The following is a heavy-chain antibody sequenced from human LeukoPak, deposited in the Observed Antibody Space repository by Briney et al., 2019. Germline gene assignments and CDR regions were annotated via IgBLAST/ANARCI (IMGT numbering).Heavy chain of an antibody. CDR3: ARQGNGLRYFDY. Sequence: LETLSLTCTVSGGSISTYYWSWIRQPPGKGLEWIGYIFYSGSTNYNPSLESRVTISVDTSKTQFSLKLSSVTAADTAVYYCARQGNGLRYFDYWGQGTLVTVSS. D-gene: IGHD6-19*01. V-gene: IGHV4-59*08. CDR1: GGSISTYY. CDR2: IFYSGST. J-gene: IGHJ4*02.